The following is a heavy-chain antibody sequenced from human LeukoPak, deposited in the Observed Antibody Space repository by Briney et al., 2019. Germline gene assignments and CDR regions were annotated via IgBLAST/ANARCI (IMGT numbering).Heavy chain of an antibody. Sequence: SQTLSLTCTVSGGSISSGFYDWYWIRQPAGKGLEWIGRIYTSGSTNYNPSLKSRVTISVDTSKNQFSLKLSSVTAADTAVYYCARDVWFGAGRTFDYWGQGTLVTVSS. CDR1: GGSISSGFYD. J-gene: IGHJ4*02. CDR3: ARDVWFGAGRTFDY. V-gene: IGHV4-61*02. D-gene: IGHD3-10*01. CDR2: IYTSGST.